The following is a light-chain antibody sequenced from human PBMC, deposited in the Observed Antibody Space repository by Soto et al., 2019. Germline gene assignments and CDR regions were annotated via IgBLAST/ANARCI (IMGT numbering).Light chain of an antibody. Sequence: QSVLTQPPSASGTPGQRVTISCSGSSSNIGSNTVNWYQQLPGTAPKLLIYSNNQRPSGVPDRVSGSKSGTSASLAISGLQSEDEADYYCAAWDDSLNGPHVVFGGGTQLTVL. CDR2: SNN. CDR1: SSNIGSNT. CDR3: AAWDDSLNGPHVV. V-gene: IGLV1-44*01. J-gene: IGLJ2*01.